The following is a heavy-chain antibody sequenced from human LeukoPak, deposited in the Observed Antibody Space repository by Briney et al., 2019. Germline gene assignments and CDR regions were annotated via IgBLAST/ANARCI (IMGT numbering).Heavy chain of an antibody. Sequence: GGSLRLSCAASGFTFSSYAMSWVRQAPGKGLEWVSSISTSGGSTYCADSVKGRFTISRDNSKNTLHLQMNSLRAEDTAVYYCAKATTASPRNFDYWGQGTLVTVSS. J-gene: IGHJ4*02. D-gene: IGHD2-21*02. V-gene: IGHV3-23*01. CDR3: AKATTASPRNFDY. CDR1: GFTFSSYA. CDR2: ISTSGGST.